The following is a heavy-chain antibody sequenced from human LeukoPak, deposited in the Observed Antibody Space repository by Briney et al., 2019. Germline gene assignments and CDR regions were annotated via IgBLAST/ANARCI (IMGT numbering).Heavy chain of an antibody. V-gene: IGHV4-4*07. Sequence: SETLSLTCTVSGYSISSGYYWSWIRQPAGKGLEWIGRIYTSGSTNYNPSLKSRVTMSVDTSKNQFSLKLSSVTAADTAVYYCARYCSSTSCYVEAFDIWGQGTMVTVSS. CDR3: ARYCSSTSCYVEAFDI. J-gene: IGHJ3*02. CDR2: IYTSGST. D-gene: IGHD2-2*01. CDR1: GYSISSGYY.